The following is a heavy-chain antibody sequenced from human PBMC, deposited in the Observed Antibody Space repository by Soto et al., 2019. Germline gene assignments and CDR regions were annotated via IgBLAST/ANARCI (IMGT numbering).Heavy chain of an antibody. Sequence: EVQLLESGGGLVQPGGSLRLSCAASGFTFYSYAMTWVRQAPGKGLEWVSAIATSGNTYYAGSVKGRFTISRENAKNSLYLQINNVRAGDTAVYYCAREYVDWGYWYFDLWGRGTLVTVSS. CDR3: AREYVDWGYWYFDL. D-gene: IGHD3-9*01. J-gene: IGHJ2*01. CDR1: GFTFYSYA. V-gene: IGHV3-13*01. CDR2: IATSGNT.